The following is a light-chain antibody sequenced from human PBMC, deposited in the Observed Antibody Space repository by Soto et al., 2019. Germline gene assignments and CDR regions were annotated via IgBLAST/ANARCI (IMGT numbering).Light chain of an antibody. Sequence: DIRMTKSPSSLCSSLGDRVSITCKATQDISNSVSWFQQKSGKAPKLLIYDASNLETGVPSRFSGSKSGTDFTFSISSLQPEDFATYYCQQYDNVPLTFGQGTRLEI. CDR1: QDISNS. CDR3: QQYDNVPLT. J-gene: IGKJ5*01. V-gene: IGKV1-33*01. CDR2: DAS.